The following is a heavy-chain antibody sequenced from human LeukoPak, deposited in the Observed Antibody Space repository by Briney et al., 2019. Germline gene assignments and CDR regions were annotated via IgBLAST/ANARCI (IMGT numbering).Heavy chain of an antibody. CDR3: ARERRAYCSSSCCSSSHGMDV. CDR2: VYYSGRT. V-gene: IGHV4-61*01. CDR1: GGSVSSVCYY. J-gene: IGHJ6*04. D-gene: IGHD2-2*01. Sequence: SETLSLTCTVPGGSVSSVCYYWSWIRQPPGKGLEWIGYVYYSGRTNYNPSLKSRVTISVDTSQTQFSLKLSSVTAADTAVYYCARERRAYCSSSCCSSSHGMDVWGKGTTVTVSS.